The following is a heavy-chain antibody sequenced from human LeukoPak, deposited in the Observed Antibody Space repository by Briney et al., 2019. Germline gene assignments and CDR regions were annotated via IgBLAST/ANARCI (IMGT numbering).Heavy chain of an antibody. J-gene: IGHJ3*02. Sequence: ASVKVSCKASGYTFTSYYMHWVRQAPGQGLEWMGIINPSGGSTSYAQKFQGRVTMTRDTSTSTVYMELSSLGSEDTAVYYCARGRVRRSAHDAFDIWGQGTMVTVSS. CDR3: ARGRVRRSAHDAFDI. CDR2: INPSGGST. D-gene: IGHD3-10*01. CDR1: GYTFTSYY. V-gene: IGHV1-46*01.